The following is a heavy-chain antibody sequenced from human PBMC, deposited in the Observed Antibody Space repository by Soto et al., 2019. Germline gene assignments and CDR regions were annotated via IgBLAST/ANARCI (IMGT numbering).Heavy chain of an antibody. CDR2: IDHRGTT. D-gene: IGHD3-16*01. J-gene: IGHJ4*02. CDR3: ATGGGWLPDT. Sequence: QAQLHESGPGLVKHSETMSLSCTGSGASVNRNYWSWIRQSPGKGLEWIGYIDHRGTTKYNPSLKGRVTISSYTPKNQFSLRLSSVTAVDTAVYYCATGGGWLPDTWGQGTLVNVSS. V-gene: IGHV4-59*02. CDR1: GASVNRNY.